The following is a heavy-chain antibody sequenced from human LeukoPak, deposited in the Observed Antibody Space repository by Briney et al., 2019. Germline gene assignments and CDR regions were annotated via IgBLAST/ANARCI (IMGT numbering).Heavy chain of an antibody. J-gene: IGHJ6*04. CDR2: ISSSSSTI. Sequence: GGSLRLSCAASGFTFSSYSMNWVRQAPGKGLEWVSYISSSSSTIYYADSVKGRFTISRDNAKNSLYLQMNSLRAEDTAVYYCTRGQVVGATFGMDVWGKGTTVTVSS. V-gene: IGHV3-48*01. CDR3: TRGQVVGATFGMDV. CDR1: GFTFSSYS. D-gene: IGHD1-26*01.